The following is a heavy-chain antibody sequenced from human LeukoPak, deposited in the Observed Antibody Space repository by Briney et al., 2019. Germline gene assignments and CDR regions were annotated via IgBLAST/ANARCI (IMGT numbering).Heavy chain of an antibody. Sequence: GGSLRLSCAASGFTFSSYGMHWVRQAPGKGLEWVSFISGSGDTTYYADSVKGRFTISGDNSKNTLYLQMNSLRAEDTAVYYCAKSRGESRGASNYWGQGTLVTVSS. CDR2: ISGSGDTT. CDR1: GFTFSSYG. D-gene: IGHD1-26*01. CDR3: AKSRGESRGASNY. V-gene: IGHV3-23*01. J-gene: IGHJ4*02.